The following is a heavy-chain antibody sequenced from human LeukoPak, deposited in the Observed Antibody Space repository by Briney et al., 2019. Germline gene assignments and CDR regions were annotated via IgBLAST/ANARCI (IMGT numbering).Heavy chain of an antibody. J-gene: IGHJ3*02. V-gene: IGHV4-61*02. CDR1: GGSISSGSYY. CDR2: IYTSGST. CDR3: AREQQLPPEGAFDI. D-gene: IGHD6-13*01. Sequence: SETLSLTCTVSGGSISSGSYYWSWIRQPAGKGLEWIGRIYTSGSTNYNPSLKSRVTMSVDTSKNQFSLKLSSVTAADTAVYYCAREQQLPPEGAFDIWGQGTMVTVSS.